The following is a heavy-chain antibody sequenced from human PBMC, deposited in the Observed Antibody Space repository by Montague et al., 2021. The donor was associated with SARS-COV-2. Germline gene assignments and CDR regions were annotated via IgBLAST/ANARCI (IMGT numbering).Heavy chain of an antibody. D-gene: IGHD6-25*01. CDR3: ARAGYSSGWNWLHWFDP. J-gene: IGHJ5*02. CDR2: IYTSGNT. V-gene: IGHV4-61*02. Sequence: TLSLTCTVSIGSISSCSYYWIWIRQPAGMGLDWIVRIYTSGNTNHNLSLKSPISISADTSKNQFSLKLSSVTAAAAAVYYCARAGYSSGWNWLHWFDPWGQGTLVTVSS. CDR1: IGSISSCSYY.